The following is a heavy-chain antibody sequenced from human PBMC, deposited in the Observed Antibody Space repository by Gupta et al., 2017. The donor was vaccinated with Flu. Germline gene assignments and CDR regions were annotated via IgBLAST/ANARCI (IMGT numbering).Heavy chain of an antibody. D-gene: IGHD3-22*01. CDR2: INAGNGIA. V-gene: IGHV1-3*01. CDR3: ARPADSSGYDAFDI. Sequence: QVQLVQSGTEVKKPGTSVKVSCKASGYTFTTHTLHWVRQAPGQSLEWMGWINAGNGIAKYSQPLQGRVTITRDTSASTVYMEVTNLKSEDTAVYYCARPADSSGYDAFDIWGRGTVVTVSS. CDR1: GYTFTTHT. J-gene: IGHJ3*02.